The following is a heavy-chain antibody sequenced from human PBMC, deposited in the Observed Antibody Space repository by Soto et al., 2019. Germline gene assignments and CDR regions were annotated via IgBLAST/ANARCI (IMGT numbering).Heavy chain of an antibody. D-gene: IGHD5-12*01. CDR2: IYYSGST. Sequence: LSLTCTVSGGSISSYYWSWIRQPPGKGLEWIGYIYYSGSTNYNPSLKSRVTISVDTSKNQFSLKLSSVTAADTAVYYCARIGSDIVATLDWFGPWGQGTLVTVSS. J-gene: IGHJ5*02. CDR1: GGSISSYY. V-gene: IGHV4-59*01. CDR3: ARIGSDIVATLDWFGP.